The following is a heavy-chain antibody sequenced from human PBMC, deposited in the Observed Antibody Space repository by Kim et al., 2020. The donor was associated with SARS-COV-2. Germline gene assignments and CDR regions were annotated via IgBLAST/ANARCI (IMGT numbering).Heavy chain of an antibody. V-gene: IGHV3-7*01. D-gene: IGHD2-21*02. CDR2: IKQDGSEK. CDR1: GFTFSSYW. CDR3: ARHAFCGGDCQHPYYFDY. J-gene: IGHJ4*02. Sequence: GGSLRLSCAASGFTFSSYWMSWVRQAPGKGLEWVANIKQDGSEKYYVDSVKGRFTISRDNAKNSLYLQMNSLRAEDTAVYYCARHAFCGGDCQHPYYFDYWGQGTLVTVSS.